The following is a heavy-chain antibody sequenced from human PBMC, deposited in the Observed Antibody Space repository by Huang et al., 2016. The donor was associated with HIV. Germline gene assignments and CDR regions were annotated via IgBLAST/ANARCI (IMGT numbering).Heavy chain of an antibody. J-gene: IGHJ4*02. Sequence: QVQLHQWGAGLLKPSETLSLTCAVYGGSFSGPNWTWIRQTPGKGLEWIGEINHSGRTNDSPSVKRRVTISLDTSKNQFSLRLRSVTAADTGVYYCARGRGDARGFLGLDFWGQGTLVTVSS. CDR1: GGSFSGPN. V-gene: IGHV4-34*01. CDR2: INHSGRT. D-gene: IGHD3-16*01. CDR3: ARGRGDARGFLGLDF.